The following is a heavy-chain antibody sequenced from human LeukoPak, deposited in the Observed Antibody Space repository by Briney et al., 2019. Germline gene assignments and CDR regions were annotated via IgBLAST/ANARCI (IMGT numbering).Heavy chain of an antibody. CDR2: IYYSGST. CDR3: ARVGGITMIVVLITDAFDI. J-gene: IGHJ3*02. CDR1: GSSISSSSYY. V-gene: IGHV4-39*07. D-gene: IGHD3-22*01. Sequence: SETLSLTCTVSGSSISSSSYYWGWIRQPPGKGLEWIGSIYYSGSTYYNPSLKSRVTISVDTSKNQFSLKLRSVTAADTAVYYCARVGGITMIVVLITDAFDIWGQGTMVTVS.